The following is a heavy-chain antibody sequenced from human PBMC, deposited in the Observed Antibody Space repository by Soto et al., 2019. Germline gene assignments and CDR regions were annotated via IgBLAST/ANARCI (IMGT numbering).Heavy chain of an antibody. CDR1: GFTFDDYA. CDR2: ISWNSNII. D-gene: IGHD2-15*01. Sequence: PGGSLRLSCAASGFTFDDYAMHWVRRVPGKGLEWVSSISWNSNIIGYADSVKGRFTISRDNAKNSLYLQMNSLRPEDTALYYCAKGGPDGFCSGGRYYFDYWGQGTLVTVSS. CDR3: AKGGPDGFCSGGRYYFDY. J-gene: IGHJ4*02. V-gene: IGHV3-9*01.